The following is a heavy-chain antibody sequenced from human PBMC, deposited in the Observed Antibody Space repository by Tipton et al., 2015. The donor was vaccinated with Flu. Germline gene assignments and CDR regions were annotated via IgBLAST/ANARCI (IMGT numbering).Heavy chain of an antibody. CDR1: GFTFSSYA. V-gene: IGHV3-33*06. Sequence: SLRLSCAASGFTFSSYAMHWVRQAPGKGLEWVAGIWYDGSNKYYADSVKGRFTISRGNSKNTLYLQMNSLRVEDTALYYCAKEPLGDPGYYGMDVWGQGTTVTVSS. CDR3: AKEPLGDPGYYGMDV. CDR2: IWYDGSNK. J-gene: IGHJ6*02. D-gene: IGHD3-16*01.